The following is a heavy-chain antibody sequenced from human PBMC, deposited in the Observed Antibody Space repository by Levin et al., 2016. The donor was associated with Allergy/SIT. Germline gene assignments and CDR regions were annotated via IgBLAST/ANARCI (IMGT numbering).Heavy chain of an antibody. V-gene: IGHV3-23*01. D-gene: IGHD3/OR15-3a*01. J-gene: IGHJ5*02. CDR1: GFYFSSYA. CDR3: TSDQRYRSRGVLDSS. Sequence: GGSLRLSCAASGFYFSSYAMIWVRQSPRTGLEWVCGISGNGLMTDCGESVRGRFTVSRDNSNNTLYLQMNSVRAEDTAVYYCTSDQRYRSRGVLDSSWGQGALVIVSS. CDR2: ISGNGLMT.